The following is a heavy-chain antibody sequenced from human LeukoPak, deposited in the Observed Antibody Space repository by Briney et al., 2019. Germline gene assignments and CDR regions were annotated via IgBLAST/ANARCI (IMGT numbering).Heavy chain of an antibody. V-gene: IGHV4-59*12. J-gene: IGHJ5*02. CDR1: GVSISGSY. Sequence: ASETLSLTCTVSGVSISGSYWSWIRQPPGKGPEWIGYIYYSGGTKYNPSLGSRVTISVDTSKNQFSLKLSSVTAADTAVYYCARERDYYGFGWFDPWGQGTLVTVSS. CDR2: IYYSGGT. D-gene: IGHD3-10*01. CDR3: ARERDYYGFGWFDP.